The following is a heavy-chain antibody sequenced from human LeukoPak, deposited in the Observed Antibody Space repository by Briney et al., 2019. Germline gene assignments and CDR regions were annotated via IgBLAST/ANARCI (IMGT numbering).Heavy chain of an antibody. CDR1: GGSISSSSYY. CDR3: ARVYSNYVSWFDS. D-gene: IGHD4-11*01. CDR2: IYYSGST. Sequence: PSETLSLTCTVSGGSISSSSYYWGWIRQPPGKGLEWIGSIYYSGSTYYNPSLKSRVTISVDTSKNQFSLKLSSVTAADTAVYYCARVYSNYVSWFDSWGQGTLVTVSS. J-gene: IGHJ5*01. V-gene: IGHV4-39*01.